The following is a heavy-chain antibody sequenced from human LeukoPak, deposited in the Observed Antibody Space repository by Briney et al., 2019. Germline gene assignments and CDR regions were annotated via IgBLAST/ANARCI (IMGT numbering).Heavy chain of an antibody. J-gene: IGHJ4*02. V-gene: IGHV4-4*09. CDR3: REGYDRSGYFLDF. CDR1: SFSMTDYS. CDR2: IYPDGRI. D-gene: IGHD3-22*01. Sequence: SETLTLTCSVSSFSMTDYSWSWFRQAPGKGFEWLGFIYPDGRIEYSPSLRSRVTFSVATSKLEATVRLSSVTASDTAVYYTREGYDRSGYFLDFWGQGTLVTVSS.